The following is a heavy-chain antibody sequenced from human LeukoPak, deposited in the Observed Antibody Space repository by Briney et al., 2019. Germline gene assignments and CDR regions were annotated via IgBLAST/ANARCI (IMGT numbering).Heavy chain of an antibody. CDR3: ARDGYGYNYMDV. D-gene: IGHD1-1*01. CDR2: IYSGGTT. Sequence: GGSLRLSCAASGFTVSSNFMSWVRQAPGKGVEWVSVIYSGGTTYYADSVRGRFTISRDNSKNTLYLQMNSLRAEDTAVYYCARDGYGYNYMDVWGKGTTVTVSS. CDR1: GFTVSSNF. V-gene: IGHV3-53*01. J-gene: IGHJ6*03.